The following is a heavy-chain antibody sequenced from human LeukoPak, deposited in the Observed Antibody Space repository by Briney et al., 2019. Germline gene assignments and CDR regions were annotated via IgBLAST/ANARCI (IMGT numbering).Heavy chain of an antibody. CDR2: IRSDGSNK. J-gene: IGHJ4*02. D-gene: IGHD6-19*01. Sequence: PGGSLRLSCAASGFTFSSYGMHWVRQAPGTGLEWVAFIRSDGSNKNYADSVKGRFTISRDNSKNTLYLQMNSLRAEDTAVYYCAKDPGSGWYPFDYWGQGTLVTVSS. V-gene: IGHV3-30*02. CDR1: GFTFSSYG. CDR3: AKDPGSGWYPFDY.